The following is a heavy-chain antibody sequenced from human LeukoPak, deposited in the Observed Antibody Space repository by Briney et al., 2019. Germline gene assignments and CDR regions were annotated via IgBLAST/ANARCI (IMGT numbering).Heavy chain of an antibody. V-gene: IGHV3-64*01. Sequence: PGGSLRLSCAASGLTFSSYAMHWVRQAPGRGLEYVSAISSNGGSTSYANSVKGRFTISRDNSKNTLYLQMGSLRAEDMAVYYCAIEASIVGRCSDYRGQGTLVTVSS. D-gene: IGHD6-6*01. CDR2: ISSNGGST. CDR1: GLTFSSYA. CDR3: AIEASIVGRCSDY. J-gene: IGHJ4*02.